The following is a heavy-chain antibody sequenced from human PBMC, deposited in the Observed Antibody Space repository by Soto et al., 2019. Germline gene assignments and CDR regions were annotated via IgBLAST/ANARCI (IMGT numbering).Heavy chain of an antibody. J-gene: IGHJ4*02. CDR3: TRGLLTDYFDY. Sequence: QVQLVESGGGVVQSGRSLRLSCAASGFTFDTYAMHWVRQAPGKGLEWVAVISYDGSNQVYAGSVKGRFTVSRDNSKNTLYLQQNRLRNADTAVYYCTRGLLTDYFDYWGQGARVTVSS. CDR1: GFTFDTYA. V-gene: IGHV3-30-3*01. CDR2: ISYDGSNQ.